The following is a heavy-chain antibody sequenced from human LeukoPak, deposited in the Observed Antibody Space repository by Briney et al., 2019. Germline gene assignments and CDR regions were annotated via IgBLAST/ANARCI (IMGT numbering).Heavy chain of an antibody. CDR1: GGSISGYY. CDR2: IYTSGST. J-gene: IGHJ3*02. CDR3: AREEMIVVVSEGGDAFDI. V-gene: IGHV4-4*07. Sequence: SETLSLTCTVCGGSISGYYWSWLRQPAGKGLEWIGRIYTSGSTNYNPSLKSRVTMSVDTSKNQFSLKLSSVTAADTAVYYCAREEMIVVVSEGGDAFDIWGQGIMVTVSS. D-gene: IGHD3-22*01.